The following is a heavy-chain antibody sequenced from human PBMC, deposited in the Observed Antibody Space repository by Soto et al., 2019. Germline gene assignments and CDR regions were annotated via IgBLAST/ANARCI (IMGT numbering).Heavy chain of an antibody. D-gene: IGHD2-2*01. Sequence: QVQLVQSGAEVKKPGSSVKVSCKASGGTFSSYAISWVRQAPGQGLEWMGGIIPIFGTANYEQKFQGRFTITEDESTSTAYMELSSLRSEDTAVYYCPRVEVVPAAIGIDYYYGMDVWGQGTTVTVSS. CDR1: GGTFSSYA. CDR2: IIPIFGTA. J-gene: IGHJ6*02. CDR3: PRVEVVPAAIGIDYYYGMDV. V-gene: IGHV1-69*01.